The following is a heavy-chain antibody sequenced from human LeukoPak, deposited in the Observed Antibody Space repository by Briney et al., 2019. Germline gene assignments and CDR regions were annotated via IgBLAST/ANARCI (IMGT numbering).Heavy chain of an antibody. CDR3: ARHYEP. J-gene: IGHJ5*02. V-gene: IGHV4-38-2*01. Sequence: SETLSLTCAVSGYSISSGCYWGWIRQPPGKGLEWIGSIYHSGSTYYSPSLKSRVTISVDASKNQFSLKLSSVTAADTAVYYCARHYEPWGQRTLVTVSS. CDR1: GYSISSGCY. CDR2: IYHSGST.